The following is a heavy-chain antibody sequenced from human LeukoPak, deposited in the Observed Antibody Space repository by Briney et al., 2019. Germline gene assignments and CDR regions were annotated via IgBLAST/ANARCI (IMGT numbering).Heavy chain of an antibody. CDR3: ARWVAYCTNGVCFAFDI. D-gene: IGHD2-8*01. J-gene: IGHJ3*02. CDR1: GFTFSSYS. V-gene: IGHV3-48*01. CDR2: ISSSSSTI. Sequence: PGGSLRLSCAASGFTFSSYSMNWVRQAPGKGLEWVSYISSSSSTIYYADSVKGRFTISRDNAKNSLYLQMNSLRAEDTAVYYCARWVAYCTNGVCFAFDIWGQGTMVTVSS.